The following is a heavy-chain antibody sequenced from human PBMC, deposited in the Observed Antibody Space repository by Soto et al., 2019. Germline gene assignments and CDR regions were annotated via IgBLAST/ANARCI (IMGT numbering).Heavy chain of an antibody. CDR1: GGTFSSYA. V-gene: IGHV1-69*13. J-gene: IGHJ6*02. Sequence: GASVKVSCKASGGTFSSYAISWVRQAPGQGLEWMGGIIPIFGTANYAQKFQGRVTITADESTSTAYMELSSLRSEDTAVYYCASESQHLRFLEWLLLADNYYYGMDVWGQGTTVTVSS. CDR2: IIPIFGTA. D-gene: IGHD3-3*01. CDR3: ASESQHLRFLEWLLLADNYYYGMDV.